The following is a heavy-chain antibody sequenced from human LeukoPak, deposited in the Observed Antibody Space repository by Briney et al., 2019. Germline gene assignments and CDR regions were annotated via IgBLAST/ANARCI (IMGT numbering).Heavy chain of an antibody. CDR1: GFTFSNYG. CDR2: ITYDGNIK. V-gene: IGHV3-30*03. D-gene: IGHD6-19*01. CDR3: AREGSGWSRYYFDY. Sequence: GRSPRLSCAASGFTFSNYGMHWVRQAPGKGLEWVAVITYDGNIKYYADSVKGRFTISRDNSKNTLYLQMNSLRAEDTAVYYCAREGSGWSRYYFDYWGQGTLVTVSS. J-gene: IGHJ4*02.